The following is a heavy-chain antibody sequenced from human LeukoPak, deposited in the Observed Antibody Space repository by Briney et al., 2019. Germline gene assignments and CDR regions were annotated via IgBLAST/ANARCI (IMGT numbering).Heavy chain of an antibody. CDR3: ARAHGDYEDY. Sequence: SQTLSLTGTVSGGSISSGGYYWSWIRQHPGKGLERIGYIYYSGSTYYNPSLKSRVTISVDTSKNQFSLKLSSVTASDTAVYYCARAHGDYEDYWGQGTLVTVSS. D-gene: IGHD4-17*01. J-gene: IGHJ4*02. CDR1: GGSISSGGYY. V-gene: IGHV4-31*03. CDR2: IYYSGST.